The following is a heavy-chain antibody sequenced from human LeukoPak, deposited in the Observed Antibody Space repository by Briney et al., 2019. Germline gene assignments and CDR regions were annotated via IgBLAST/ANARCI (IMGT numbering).Heavy chain of an antibody. Sequence: GGSLRLSCTASGFSFSTYAMSWVRQAPGKGLEWVSTVSSSALSTYYADSVKGRFTISRDNSKNTLYLQMNSLRAEDTAVYYCAKDRPYYMDVWGKGTAVTVSS. V-gene: IGHV3-23*01. J-gene: IGHJ6*03. CDR3: AKDRPYYMDV. CDR2: VSSSALST. CDR1: GFSFSTYA.